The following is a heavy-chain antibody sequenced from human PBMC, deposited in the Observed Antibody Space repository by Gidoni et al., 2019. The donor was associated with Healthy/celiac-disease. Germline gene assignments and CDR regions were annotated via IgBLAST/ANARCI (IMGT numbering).Heavy chain of an antibody. J-gene: IGHJ3*02. Sequence: QVQLVESGGGVVQPGGSLRLSCPASGFSFISYAMHWVRQAPGKGLEWLAFIRYDGSNKYYADSVKGRFTISRDNSKNTLYLQMNSLRAEDTAVYYCAKVPSRYYGSGSYDAFDIWGQGTMVTVSS. CDR1: GFSFISYA. CDR2: IRYDGSNK. V-gene: IGHV3-30*02. D-gene: IGHD3-10*01. CDR3: AKVPSRYYGSGSYDAFDI.